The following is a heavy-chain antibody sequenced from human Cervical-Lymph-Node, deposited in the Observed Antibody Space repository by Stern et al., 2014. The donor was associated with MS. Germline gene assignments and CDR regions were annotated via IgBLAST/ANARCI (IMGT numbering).Heavy chain of an antibody. D-gene: IGHD2/OR15-2a*01. CDR3: ARESQNYYGMDV. CDR1: GFTFNIYA. J-gene: IGHJ6*02. V-gene: IGHV3-23*04. Sequence: EVQLEESGGGLALPGGSLRLTCAASGFTFNIYAMSWVRQAPGQGLEWVSHISANGTVANAADSVKGRFTISRDHSTNTVYRTFSSLRVEDTAIYYCARESQNYYGMDVWGQGTTVTVSS. CDR2: ISANGTVA.